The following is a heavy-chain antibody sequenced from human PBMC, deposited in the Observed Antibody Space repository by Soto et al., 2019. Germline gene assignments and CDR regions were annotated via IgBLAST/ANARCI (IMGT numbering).Heavy chain of an antibody. Sequence: PGGSLTLSCEASGFTFSSSAMSWVRQAPGKGLEWVSAISGSGGSTYYADSVKGRFTISRDNSKNTLYLQMNSLRAEDTAVYYCAKDRGYSSLAGLDYWGEGTLVTVSS. CDR3: AKDRGYSSLAGLDY. J-gene: IGHJ4*02. D-gene: IGHD6-13*01. CDR2: ISGSGGST. CDR1: GFTFSSSA. V-gene: IGHV3-23*01.